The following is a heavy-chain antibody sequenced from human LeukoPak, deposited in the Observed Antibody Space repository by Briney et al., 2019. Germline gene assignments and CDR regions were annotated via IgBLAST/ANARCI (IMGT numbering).Heavy chain of an antibody. J-gene: IGHJ6*02. CDR2: INTNTGNP. Sequence: ASVKVSCKASGGTFSSYAISWVRQAPGQGLEWMGWINTNTGNPTYAQGFTGRFVFSLDTSVSTAYLQISSLKAEDTAVYYCARKMCSSTSCTNYYYYYGMDVWGQGTTVTVSS. CDR3: ARKMCSSTSCTNYYYYYGMDV. V-gene: IGHV7-4-1*02. CDR1: GGTFSSYA. D-gene: IGHD2-2*01.